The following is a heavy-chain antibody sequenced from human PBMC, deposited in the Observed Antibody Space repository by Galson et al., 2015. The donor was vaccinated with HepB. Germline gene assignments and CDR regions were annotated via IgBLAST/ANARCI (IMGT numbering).Heavy chain of an antibody. Sequence: SLRLSCAASGFTFSSYAMHWVRQAPGKGLEWMAVISYDGSNKYYADSVKGRFTISRDNSKNTLYLQMNSLRAEDTAVYYCARVWGYLLNYFDYWGQGTLVTVSS. J-gene: IGHJ4*02. V-gene: IGHV3-30-3*01. CDR2: ISYDGSNK. CDR3: ARVWGYLLNYFDY. CDR1: GFTFSSYA. D-gene: IGHD3-16*01.